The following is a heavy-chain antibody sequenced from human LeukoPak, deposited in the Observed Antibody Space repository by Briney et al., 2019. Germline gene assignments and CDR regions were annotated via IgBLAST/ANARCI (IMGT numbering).Heavy chain of an antibody. CDR2: INHSGST. CDR3: ARYVVPGRTLDY. D-gene: IGHD6-6*01. J-gene: IGHJ4*02. V-gene: IGHV4-39*07. CDR1: GGSISSSSYY. Sequence: SETLSLTCTVSGGSISSSSYYWTWIRQPPGKGLEWIGEINHSGSTNYNPSLKSRVTISVDTSKNQFSLKLSSVTAADTAFYYCARYVVPGRTLDYWGQGTLVTVSS.